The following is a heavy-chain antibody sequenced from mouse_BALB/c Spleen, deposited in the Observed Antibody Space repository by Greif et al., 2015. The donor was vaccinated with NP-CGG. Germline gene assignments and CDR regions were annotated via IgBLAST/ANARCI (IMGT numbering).Heavy chain of an antibody. V-gene: IGHV1S56*01. CDR2: IYPGNVNT. D-gene: IGHD3-3*01. CDR3: ARGLGYYAMDY. CDR1: GYTFTSYY. Sequence: QVQLQQPGPELVKPGASVRISCKASGYTFTSYYIHWVKQRPGQGLEWIGWIYPGNVNTKYNEKFKGKATLTADKSSSTAYMQLSSLTSEDSVVYFCARGLGYYAMDYWGQGTSVTVSS. J-gene: IGHJ4*01.